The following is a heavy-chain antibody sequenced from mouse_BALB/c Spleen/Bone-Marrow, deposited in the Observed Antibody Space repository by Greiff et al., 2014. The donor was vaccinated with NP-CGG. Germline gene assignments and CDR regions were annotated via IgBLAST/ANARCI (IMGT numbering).Heavy chain of an antibody. CDR2: IDPEIGNT. V-gene: IGHV14-1*02. J-gene: IGHJ2*01. D-gene: IGHD4-1*01. CDR1: GFNIKDYF. CDR3: ARLFGTRDFDY. Sequence: VQLQQPGAELVRPGALVKLSCKASGFNIKDYFMHWVKRRPEQGLEWIGWIDPEIGNTLYDPKFKGKASITADTSSNTAYLQLSSLTSEDTAVYYCARLFGTRDFDYWGQGTTLTVSS.